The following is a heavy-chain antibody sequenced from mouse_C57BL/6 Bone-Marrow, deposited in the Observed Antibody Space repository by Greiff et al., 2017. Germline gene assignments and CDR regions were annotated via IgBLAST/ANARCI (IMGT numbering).Heavy chain of an antibody. Sequence: QVQLQQPGAELVRPGTSVKLSCKASGYTFTSYWMHWVKQRPGQGLEWIGVIDPSDSYTNYNQKFKGKATLTVDTSSSTAYMQLSSLTSEDSAVYYCASGLLLDYWGQGTTLTVSS. CDR1: GYTFTSYW. D-gene: IGHD1-1*01. CDR2: IDPSDSYT. V-gene: IGHV1-59*01. CDR3: ASGLLLDY. J-gene: IGHJ2*01.